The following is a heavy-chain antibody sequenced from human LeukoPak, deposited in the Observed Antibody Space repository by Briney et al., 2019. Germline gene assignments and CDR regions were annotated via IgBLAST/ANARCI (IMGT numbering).Heavy chain of an antibody. CDR1: GFTFSSYA. Sequence: GSLRLSCAASGFTFSSYAMSWVRQVPGKGLEWVSAISGSGGSTYFADSVKGRFTISRDNSKNTLYLQMNSLRAEDTAVYYCAKDKESYFYDSSGYYAYWGQGTLVTVSS. CDR2: ISGSGGST. D-gene: IGHD3-22*01. J-gene: IGHJ4*02. V-gene: IGHV3-23*01. CDR3: AKDKESYFYDSSGYYAY.